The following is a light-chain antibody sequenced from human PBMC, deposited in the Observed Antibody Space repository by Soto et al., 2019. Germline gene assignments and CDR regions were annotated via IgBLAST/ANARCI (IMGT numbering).Light chain of an antibody. J-gene: IGKJ4*01. Sequence: EIVLTQSPATLSLSPGERATLSCRASQSVSIYLAWYQQKPGQAPRLLIYDSSNRATGIPARFSGSGSGTDFTLTISSLEPEDFAVYYCQKSSKYFVGGTKVEIK. CDR2: DSS. CDR3: QKSSKY. V-gene: IGKV3-11*01. CDR1: QSVSIY.